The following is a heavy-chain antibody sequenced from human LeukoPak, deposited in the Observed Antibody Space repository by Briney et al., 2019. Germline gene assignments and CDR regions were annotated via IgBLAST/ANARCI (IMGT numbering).Heavy chain of an antibody. J-gene: IGHJ6*03. CDR2: IRYDGSNK. CDR3: AKDRGRNYYDSSGHVDYYYYMDV. Sequence: GGSLRLSCAASGFTFSSYGMHWVRQAPGKGLEWVAFIRYDGSNKYYADSVKGRFTISRDNSKNTLYLQMNSLRAEDTAVYYCAKDRGRNYYDSSGHVDYYYYMDVWGKETTVTVSS. V-gene: IGHV3-30*02. CDR1: GFTFSSYG. D-gene: IGHD3-22*01.